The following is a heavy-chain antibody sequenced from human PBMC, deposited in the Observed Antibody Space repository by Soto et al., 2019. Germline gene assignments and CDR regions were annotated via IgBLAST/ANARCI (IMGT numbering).Heavy chain of an antibody. V-gene: IGHV4-59*01. J-gene: IGHJ4*02. CDR3: ARLGHYGALDY. Sequence: SETLSLTCSVSDGSISSFYWSWNRQTPGMGLEWLGYIYFSGSTKYNPSLESRVTISVDVSKNQFSLKLNSVTAADTAVYYCARLGHYGALDYWGQGALVTVSS. CDR2: IYFSGST. CDR1: DGSISSFY. D-gene: IGHD4-17*01.